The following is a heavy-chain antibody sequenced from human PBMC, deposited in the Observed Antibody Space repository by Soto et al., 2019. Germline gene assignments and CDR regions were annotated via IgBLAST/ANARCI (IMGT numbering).Heavy chain of an antibody. CDR3: AKDYYYDSSGYDAFDI. CDR2: ISGSGGST. CDR1: GFTFSSYA. D-gene: IGHD3-22*01. J-gene: IGHJ3*02. Sequence: PGGSLRLSCAASGFTFSSYAMSWVRQAPGKGLEWVSAISGSGGSTYYADSVKGRFTISRDNSKNTLYLQMNSLRAEDTAVYYCAKDYYYDSSGYDAFDIWGQGTMGTVS. V-gene: IGHV3-23*01.